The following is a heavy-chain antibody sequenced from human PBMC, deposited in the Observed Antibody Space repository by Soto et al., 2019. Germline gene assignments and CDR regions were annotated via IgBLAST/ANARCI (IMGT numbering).Heavy chain of an antibody. D-gene: IGHD6-6*01. CDR1: GGSFSGYY. V-gene: IGHV4-34*01. J-gene: IGHJ2*01. Sequence: SETLSLTCAVYGGSFSGYYWSWIRQPPGKGLEWIGEINHSGSTNYNPSLKSRVTISVDTSKNQFSLKLSSVTAADTAVYYCARCEQLADWYFDLWGRGTLVTVSS. CDR3: ARCEQLADWYFDL. CDR2: INHSGST.